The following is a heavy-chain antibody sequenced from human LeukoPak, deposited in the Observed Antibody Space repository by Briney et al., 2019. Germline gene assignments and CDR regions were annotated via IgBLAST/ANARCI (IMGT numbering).Heavy chain of an antibody. Sequence: GESLQISCQGSGYSFTSYWIGWVRQMPGKGLEWMGIICPGDSDTRYSPSFQGQVTISADKSISTAYLQWSSLKASDTAMYYCARRSHGIAANWFDPWGQGTLVTVSS. J-gene: IGHJ5*02. CDR2: ICPGDSDT. CDR3: ARRSHGIAANWFDP. CDR1: GYSFTSYW. V-gene: IGHV5-51*01. D-gene: IGHD6-13*01.